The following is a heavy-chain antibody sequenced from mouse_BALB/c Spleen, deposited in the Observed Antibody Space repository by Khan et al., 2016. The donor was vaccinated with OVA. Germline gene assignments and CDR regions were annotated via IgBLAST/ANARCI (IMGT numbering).Heavy chain of an antibody. CDR2: ISYRGST. J-gene: IGHJ2*01. CDR3: ARKARIKY. D-gene: IGHD3-2*02. V-gene: IGHV3-2*02. CDR1: GYSITSGYG. Sequence: EVQLQESGPGLVKPSQSLSLTCTVTGYSITSGYGWNWIRQFPGNKLAWMVYISYRGSTNYNPSLKSRISITRDTSKNQFFLQLNSVTTEDTATYYCARKARIKYWGQGTTLTGSS.